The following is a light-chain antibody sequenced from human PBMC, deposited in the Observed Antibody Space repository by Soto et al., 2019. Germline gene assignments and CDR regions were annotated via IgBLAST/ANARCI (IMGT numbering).Light chain of an antibody. CDR3: QQSYSSPRT. Sequence: DIQMTQSPSSLSASVGVRITITCQASQSISNSLHWYQQKPGKAPKLLIYPVSTLQSGVPSRFSASGSGTYFTLTITSLQPEDFATYYCQQSYSSPRTFGPGTKVNI. J-gene: IGKJ1*01. V-gene: IGKV1-39*01. CDR2: PVS. CDR1: QSISNS.